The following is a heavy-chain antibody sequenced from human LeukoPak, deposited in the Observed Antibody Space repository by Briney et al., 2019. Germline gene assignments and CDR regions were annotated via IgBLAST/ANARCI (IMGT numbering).Heavy chain of an antibody. V-gene: IGHV1-69*13. CDR3: AXEPRLIAVXGEHYYYYGMDV. CDR2: IIPIFGTA. D-gene: IGHD6-19*01. J-gene: IGHJ6*02. CDR1: GGTFSSYA. Sequence: GASVKVSCKASGGTFSSYAISWVRQAPGQGLEWMGGIIPIFGTANYAQKFQGRVTITADESTSTAYMELSSLRSEDTAVYYCAXEPRLIAVXGEHYYYYGMDVWGQGTTVTVSS.